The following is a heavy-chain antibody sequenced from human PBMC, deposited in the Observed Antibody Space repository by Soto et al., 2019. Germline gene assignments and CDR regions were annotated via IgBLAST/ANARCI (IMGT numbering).Heavy chain of an antibody. V-gene: IGHV3-23*01. D-gene: IGHD3-22*01. CDR3: AKDQSNSNPLYYFDF. CDR1: GFTFSIYA. J-gene: IGHJ4*02. CDR2: MSRTGDNT. Sequence: GGSLRLSCAASGFTFSIYAMTWVRQSPGKGLEWVSSMSRTGDNTYYADSVKGRFTISRGNSKNTLYLQMNSLRAEDTAIYYCAKDQSNSNPLYYFDFWGPGTLVTVSS.